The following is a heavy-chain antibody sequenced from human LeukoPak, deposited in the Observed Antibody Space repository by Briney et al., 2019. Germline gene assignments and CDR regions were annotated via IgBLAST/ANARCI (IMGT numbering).Heavy chain of an antibody. CDR3: AGSHTSEITDPFVI. D-gene: IGHD1-26*01. J-gene: IGHJ3*02. Sequence: GASVKVSCKASGGAFSSYAISWVRQAPGQGLEWMGGIIPIFGTANYAQKFQGRVTITADESTSTAYMELSSLRSEDTAVYYCAGSHTSEITDPFVIWGQRTMVTVSS. CDR2: IIPIFGTA. CDR1: GGAFSSYA. V-gene: IGHV1-69*13.